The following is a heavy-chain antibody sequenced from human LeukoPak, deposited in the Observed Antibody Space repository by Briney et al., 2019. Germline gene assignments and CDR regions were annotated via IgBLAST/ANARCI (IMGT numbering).Heavy chain of an antibody. Sequence: PSQTLSLTCTVSGGSIRSAGYYGSWIRQHPGKGLEWIGYIYYSGSTYYNPSLKSRVTISIDTSKIQSSLKLSSVTAPDTAVYYCARSNTVAAFYLDHWGQGTLVTVSS. V-gene: IGHV4-31*03. CDR2: IYYSGST. D-gene: IGHD6-19*01. CDR1: GGSIRSAGYY. J-gene: IGHJ4*02. CDR3: ARSNTVAAFYLDH.